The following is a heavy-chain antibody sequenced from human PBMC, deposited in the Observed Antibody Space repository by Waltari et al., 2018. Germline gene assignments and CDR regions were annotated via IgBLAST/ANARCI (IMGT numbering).Heavy chain of an antibody. D-gene: IGHD3-3*01. J-gene: IGHJ6*02. V-gene: IGHV3-7*01. CDR3: ARDKRIETIFGVVIAYYYGMDV. CDR2: IKQDGSEK. Sequence: EVQLVESGGGLVQPGGSLRLSCAASGFPFSSYWMSWVRQAPGKGLEWVANIKQDGSEKYYVDSVKGRFTISRDNAKNSLYLQMNSLRAEDTAVYYCARDKRIETIFGVVIAYYYGMDVWGQGTTVTVSS. CDR1: GFPFSSYW.